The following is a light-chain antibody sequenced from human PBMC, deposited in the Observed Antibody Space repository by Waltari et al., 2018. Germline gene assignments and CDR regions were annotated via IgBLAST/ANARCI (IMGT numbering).Light chain of an antibody. CDR3: QQYHNWPPTWT. J-gene: IGKJ1*01. CDR1: QSVSTN. CDR2: GAS. V-gene: IGKV3-15*01. Sequence: EIVMTQSPATLSVSPGERATLSCRASQSVSTNLAWYQQKPGQTPRLLIYGASTRATDIPTRFSGSGSGTEFTLTISSMQSEDFAVYYCQQYHNWPPTWTFGQGTKVGIE.